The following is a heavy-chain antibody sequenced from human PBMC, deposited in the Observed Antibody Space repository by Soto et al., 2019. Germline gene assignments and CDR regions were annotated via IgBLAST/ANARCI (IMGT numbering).Heavy chain of an antibody. D-gene: IGHD6-13*01. CDR1: GGTFSSYA. Sequence: QVQLVQSGAEVKKPGSSVKVSCKASGGTFSSYAISWVRQAPGQGLDWMGGIIPIFGTAKYAQKFQGRVTITADESTSTAYMELSSMRSEDTAVYYCARDNDIAADVPNHYYYYGMDVWGQGTTVTVSS. CDR3: ARDNDIAADVPNHYYYYGMDV. CDR2: IIPIFGTA. J-gene: IGHJ6*02. V-gene: IGHV1-69*01.